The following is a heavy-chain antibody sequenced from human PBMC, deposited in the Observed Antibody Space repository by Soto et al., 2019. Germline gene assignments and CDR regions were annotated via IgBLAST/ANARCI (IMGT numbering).Heavy chain of an antibody. Sequence: QITLKESGPTLVKPTQTLTLTCTFSGFSLSTSGVGVGWIRQPPGKALEWLALIYWDDDKRYSPSLKSRLTITQDTSKTQVVLTMTNMDPVDTAPYYCAHNILGPNWFDPWGQGTLVTVSS. J-gene: IGHJ5*02. CDR2: IYWDDDK. D-gene: IGHD3-16*01. CDR1: GFSLSTSGVG. V-gene: IGHV2-5*02. CDR3: AHNILGPNWFDP.